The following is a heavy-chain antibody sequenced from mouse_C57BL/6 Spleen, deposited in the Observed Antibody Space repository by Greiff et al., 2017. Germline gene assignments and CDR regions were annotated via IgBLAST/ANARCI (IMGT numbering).Heavy chain of an antibody. Sequence: EVMLVESGGGLVKPGGSLKLSCAASGFTFSSYAMSWVRQTPETRLEWVATISDGGSYTYSPDNVKGRFTISRDNAKNNLYLQMDHLKSEDTAMYYCARDYGSSYGWYFDVWGTGTTVTVSS. CDR3: ARDYGSSYGWYFDV. J-gene: IGHJ1*03. V-gene: IGHV5-4*01. D-gene: IGHD1-1*01. CDR2: ISDGGSYT. CDR1: GFTFSSYA.